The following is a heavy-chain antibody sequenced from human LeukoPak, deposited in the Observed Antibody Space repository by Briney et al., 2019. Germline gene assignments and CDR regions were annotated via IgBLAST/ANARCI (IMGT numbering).Heavy chain of an antibody. CDR2: ISTDGTST. CDR3: AIGSVGPDC. Sequence: GGSLRLSCAASGVTFSTYWMHWVRQAPGKGLEWVSRISTDGTSTIYADSVRGRFTISRDNAKKTVYLQMNSRTAEDTAVYYSAIGSVGPDCWGRGTLVTVSS. D-gene: IGHD1-26*01. J-gene: IGHJ4*02. V-gene: IGHV3-74*01. CDR1: GVTFSTYW.